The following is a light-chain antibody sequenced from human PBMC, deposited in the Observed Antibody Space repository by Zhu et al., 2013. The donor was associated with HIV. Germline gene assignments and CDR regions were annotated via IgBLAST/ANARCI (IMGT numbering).Light chain of an antibody. CDR2: STS. Sequence: DIQMTQSPSSLSASVGDRVTITCQASQDISDYLNWYQQKPGKAPKLLIYSTSTLQTGVPSRFSGSGSETDFTLTISSLQPEDSATYYCQQLDSYPPFTFGQGTKLEIK. CDR3: QQLDSYPPFT. V-gene: IGKV1-9*01. CDR1: QDISDY. J-gene: IGKJ2*01.